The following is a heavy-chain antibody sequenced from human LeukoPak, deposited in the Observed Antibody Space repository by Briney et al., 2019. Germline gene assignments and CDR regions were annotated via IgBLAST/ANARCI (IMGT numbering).Heavy chain of an antibody. D-gene: IGHD2-8*01. CDR2: IYYSGST. V-gene: IGHV4-61*01. Sequence: PSETLSLTCTVSGGSVSSGSYYWSWIRQPPGKGLEWIGYIYYSGSTNYNPSLKSRVTISVDTSKNQFSLKLSSVTAADTAVYYCARDLMDSFGLYYGMDVWGQGTTVTVSS. CDR1: GGSVSSGSYY. CDR3: ARDLMDSFGLYYGMDV. J-gene: IGHJ6*02.